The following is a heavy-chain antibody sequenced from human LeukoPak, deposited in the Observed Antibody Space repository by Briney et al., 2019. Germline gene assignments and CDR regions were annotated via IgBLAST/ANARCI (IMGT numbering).Heavy chain of an antibody. Sequence: AGGSLRLSCAASGFTFSSYEMNWVRQAPGKGLEWVSYISSSGSTIYYADSVKGRFTISRDNAKNSLYLQMNSLRAEDTAVYYCAELGITMIGSVWGKGTTVTISS. V-gene: IGHV3-48*03. J-gene: IGHJ6*04. CDR1: GFTFSSYE. CDR2: ISSSGSTI. CDR3: AELGITMIGSV. D-gene: IGHD3-10*02.